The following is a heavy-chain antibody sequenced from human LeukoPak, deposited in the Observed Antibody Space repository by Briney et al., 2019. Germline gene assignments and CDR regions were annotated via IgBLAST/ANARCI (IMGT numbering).Heavy chain of an antibody. CDR2: ISSNSEYI. Sequence: GGSLRLSCAASGFTFRTYGMNWVRQAPGKGLEWVSSISSNSEYIFYADSVKGRFTISRDNAKNSLYLQMNSLRAEDTAVYYCVRDWGYDSSGYWQKYFDTWGQGTLVTVSS. CDR1: GFTFRTYG. J-gene: IGHJ4*02. D-gene: IGHD3-22*01. CDR3: VRDWGYDSSGYWQKYFDT. V-gene: IGHV3-21*01.